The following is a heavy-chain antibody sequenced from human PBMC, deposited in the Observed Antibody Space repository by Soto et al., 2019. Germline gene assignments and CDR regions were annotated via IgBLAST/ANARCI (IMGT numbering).Heavy chain of an antibody. J-gene: IGHJ5*02. CDR2: IYYSGST. CDR3: ARHTSPPGYGYGYGWFDP. V-gene: IGHV4-39*01. Sequence: SETLSLTCTVSGGSISGSSYYWGWIRQPPGKGLEWIGSIYYSGSTYYNPSLKSRVTISVDTSKNQFSLKLSSVTAADTAVYYCARHTSPPGYGYGYGWFDPWGQGTLVTVSS. CDR1: GGSISGSSYY. D-gene: IGHD5-18*01.